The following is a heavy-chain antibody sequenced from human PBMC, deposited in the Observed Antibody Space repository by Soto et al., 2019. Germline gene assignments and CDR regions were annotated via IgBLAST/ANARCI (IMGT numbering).Heavy chain of an antibody. Sequence: EVQLVESGGGLVKPGGSLRLSCAASGFTFSSYSMNWVRQAPGKGLEWVSSISSGSDDIFYADSVKGRFTISRDNAKNSLFLQMNSLTAEDPAVYYCARSPVGDAFNVWGQGTVVTVSS. CDR2: ISSGSDDI. CDR1: GFTFSSYS. V-gene: IGHV3-21*01. J-gene: IGHJ3*01. CDR3: ARSPVGDAFNV.